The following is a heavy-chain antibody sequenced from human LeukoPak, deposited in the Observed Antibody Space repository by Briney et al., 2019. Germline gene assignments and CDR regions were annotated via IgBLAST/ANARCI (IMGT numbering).Heavy chain of an antibody. CDR2: IKSKTDGGTT. J-gene: IGHJ5*02. CDR3: TTDLVVQAWFDP. D-gene: IGHD2-15*01. Sequence: GGSLRLSCAASGFTFSDAWMTWVRQAPGKGLEWVGRIKSKTDGGTTDYAAPVEGRFTISRDDSKNTLYLQMNSLKTEDTAVYYCTTDLVVQAWFDPWGRGTLVTVSS. CDR1: GFTFSDAW. V-gene: IGHV3-15*01.